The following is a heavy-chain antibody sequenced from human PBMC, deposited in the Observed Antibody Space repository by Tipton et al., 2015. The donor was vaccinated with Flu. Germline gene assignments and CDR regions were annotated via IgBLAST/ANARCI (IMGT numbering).Heavy chain of an antibody. CDR1: GFTFSSYE. D-gene: IGHD2-8*01. CDR3: ARGVSALGQYYFDS. CDR2: ISNVGSTI. Sequence: SLRLSCGASGFTFSSYEMNWVRQAPGKGLEWVSYISNVGSTIYYADSLKGRFTISRDNAKNSLYLQMNSLRAEDTALYYCARGVSALGQYYFDSWGQGTLVTVSS. J-gene: IGHJ4*02. V-gene: IGHV3-48*03.